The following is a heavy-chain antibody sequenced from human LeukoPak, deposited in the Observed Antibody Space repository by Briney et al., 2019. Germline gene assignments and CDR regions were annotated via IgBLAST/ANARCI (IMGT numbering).Heavy chain of an antibody. Sequence: GGSLRLSCAASDYTFTSYSMSWVRQAPGKWLEWVSFISNSDDTRYYADSVRGRFTISRDDAKNSLYLQMSSLRDGDTAVYYCVRGYYSNSFDFWGQGTVVTVSS. CDR2: ISNSDDTR. J-gene: IGHJ3*01. CDR1: DYTFTSYS. V-gene: IGHV3-48*02. CDR3: VRGYYSNSFDF. D-gene: IGHD2/OR15-2a*01.